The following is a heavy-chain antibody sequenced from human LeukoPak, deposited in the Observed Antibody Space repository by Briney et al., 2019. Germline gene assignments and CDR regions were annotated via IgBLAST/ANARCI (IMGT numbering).Heavy chain of an antibody. CDR2: ISAYNGNT. CDR3: ARDFSSGWDLFDY. Sequence: ASATDSCKASGYTFISDGISWVRQAPGQGLEWMGWISAYNGNTNYAQKLQGRVTMTRDTSTSTAYMELRSLRSDDTAVYYCARDFSSGWDLFDYWGQGTLVTVSS. D-gene: IGHD1-26*01. J-gene: IGHJ4*02. CDR1: GYTFISDG. V-gene: IGHV1-18*01.